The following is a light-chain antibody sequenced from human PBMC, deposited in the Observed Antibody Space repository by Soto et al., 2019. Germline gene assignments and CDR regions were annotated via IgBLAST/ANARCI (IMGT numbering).Light chain of an antibody. V-gene: IGKV3-15*01. CDR2: DAS. CDR3: QQYNNWRT. J-gene: IGKJ1*01. Sequence: EIVMTQSPATLSVSPGERATLSCRASQSVSSNLAWYQQKPGQAPRLLIHDASTRATGTPARFSGSGSGTEFTLTISSLQSEDSAVXYCQQYNNWRTFGQGTKVEIK. CDR1: QSVSSN.